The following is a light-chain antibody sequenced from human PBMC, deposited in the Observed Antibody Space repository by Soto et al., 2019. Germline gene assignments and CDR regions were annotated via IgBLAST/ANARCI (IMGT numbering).Light chain of an antibody. Sequence: QSVLTQPPPVSGAPGQRVSISCTGSTSNIGAPYDVHWYQHLPGTAPKLLIYGDNNRPSGVPDRFPGSKSGTSASLAITRLQAEDEADYYCQSYDISLHNYVFGTGTKVTVL. CDR2: GDN. CDR1: TSNIGAPYD. J-gene: IGLJ1*01. CDR3: QSYDISLHNYV. V-gene: IGLV1-40*01.